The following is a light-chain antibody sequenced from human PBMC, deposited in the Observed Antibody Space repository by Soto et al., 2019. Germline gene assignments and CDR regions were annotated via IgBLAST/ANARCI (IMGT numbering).Light chain of an antibody. CDR3: SSFPGSNNPL. Sequence: QSVLTQPPSASGSHGQSVTISCTGTSSDVGAYNCVSWYQQHPGQSPKLIIYDVSERPSCVPDRFSSSKSGNTASLTVSGLQAEDEADYYCSSFPGSNNPLFCGVTKLTVL. V-gene: IGLV2-8*01. CDR2: DVS. CDR1: SSDVGAYNC. J-gene: IGLJ3*02.